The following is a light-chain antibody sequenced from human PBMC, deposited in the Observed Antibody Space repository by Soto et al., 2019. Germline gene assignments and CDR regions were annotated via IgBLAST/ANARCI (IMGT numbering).Light chain of an antibody. J-gene: IGKJ2*01. Sequence: EIVLTQSPGTLSLSPGERATLSCRASQSVSSSYVSWYQQKPGQAPRLLIYGASSRATGIPDRLCGSGAWTDVTLTISRLEHADFSVYYCQQYGSSPPMYTFGQGTKLEIK. CDR1: QSVSSSY. V-gene: IGKV3-20*01. CDR2: GAS. CDR3: QQYGSSPPMYT.